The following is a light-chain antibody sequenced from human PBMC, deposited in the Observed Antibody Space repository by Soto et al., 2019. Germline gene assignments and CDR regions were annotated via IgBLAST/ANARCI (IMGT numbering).Light chain of an antibody. J-gene: IGLJ3*02. V-gene: IGLV2-14*01. Sequence: QSALTQPASVSGSPGQSITISCTGTSSDIGGYNYVSWYQQHPGKAPKLVISEVTNRPSGVSNRFSGSKSGNTASLTISGLQTEDEADYYCSSYTAFSTGVFGGGTKLTVL. CDR2: EVT. CDR3: SSYTAFSTGV. CDR1: SSDIGGYNY.